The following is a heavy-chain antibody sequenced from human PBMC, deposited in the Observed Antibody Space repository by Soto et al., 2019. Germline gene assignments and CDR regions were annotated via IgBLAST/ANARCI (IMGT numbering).Heavy chain of an antibody. CDR1: GGTFSSYA. V-gene: IGHV1-69*06. Sequence: QVQLVQSGAEVKKPGSSVKVSCKASGGTFSSYAISWVRQAPGQGLEWMGGIIPIFGTANYAQKFQGRVTITADKSTSTAYMELSSLRSEDTAVYYCAREGYCSGGSCYSDAFDIWGQGTMVTVSS. J-gene: IGHJ3*02. CDR2: IIPIFGTA. CDR3: AREGYCSGGSCYSDAFDI. D-gene: IGHD2-15*01.